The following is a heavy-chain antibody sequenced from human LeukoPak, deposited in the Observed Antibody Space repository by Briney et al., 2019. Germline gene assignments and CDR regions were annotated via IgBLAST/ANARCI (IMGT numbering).Heavy chain of an antibody. Sequence: PSETLSLTCTVSGGSISSYYRSWIRQPPGKGLEWIGYIYYSGSTNYNPSLKSRVTISVDTSKNQFSLKLSSGTAADTAVYYCARETIDSSVYFDYWGQGNLVTVSS. V-gene: IGHV4-59*01. CDR3: ARETIDSSVYFDY. CDR2: IYYSGST. J-gene: IGHJ4*02. CDR1: GGSISSYY. D-gene: IGHD3-22*01.